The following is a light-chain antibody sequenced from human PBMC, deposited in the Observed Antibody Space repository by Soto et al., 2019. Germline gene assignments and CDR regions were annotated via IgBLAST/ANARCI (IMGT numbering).Light chain of an antibody. V-gene: IGKV3-20*01. Sequence: EIVLTQSPGTLSLSPGERATLSCRASHSVSRTYLAWYQQKPGQAPRLLMYGASDRATGTPGRFSGSGSGTDFTLTISGLEPEDSAVYYCQQFDDSVTFGQGTRLEIK. CDR2: GAS. CDR3: QQFDDSVT. J-gene: IGKJ5*01. CDR1: HSVSRTY.